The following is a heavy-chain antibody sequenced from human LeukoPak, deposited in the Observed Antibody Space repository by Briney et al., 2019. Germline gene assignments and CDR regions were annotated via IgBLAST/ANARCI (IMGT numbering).Heavy chain of an antibody. D-gene: IGHD2-15*01. Sequence: SETLSLTCTVSGGSISSSSYYWGWIRQPPGQGLEWIGSIYYSGSTYYNPSLKSRVTISVDTSKNQFSLKLSSVTAADTAVYYCARHEGYCSGGSCYNFGDYWGQGTLVTVSS. CDR3: ARHEGYCSGGSCYNFGDY. J-gene: IGHJ4*02. V-gene: IGHV4-39*01. CDR2: IYYSGST. CDR1: GGSISSSSYY.